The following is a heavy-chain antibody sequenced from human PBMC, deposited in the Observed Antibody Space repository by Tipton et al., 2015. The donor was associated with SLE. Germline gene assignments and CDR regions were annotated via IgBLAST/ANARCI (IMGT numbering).Heavy chain of an antibody. J-gene: IGHJ6*03. D-gene: IGHD3-3*01. CDR2: INHSGST. Sequence: TLSLTCAVYGGSFSGYYWSWIRQPPGKGLGWIGEINHSGSTNYNPSLKSRVTISVDTSKNQFSLKLSSVTAADTAVYYCAIEMSAYDFWSGGDRYYYMDVWGKGTTVTVSS. V-gene: IGHV4-34*01. CDR1: GGSFSGYY. CDR3: AIEMSAYDFWSGGDRYYYMDV.